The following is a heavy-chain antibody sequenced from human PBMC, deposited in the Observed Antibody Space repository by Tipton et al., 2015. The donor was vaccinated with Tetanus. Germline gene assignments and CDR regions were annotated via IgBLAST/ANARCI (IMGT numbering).Heavy chain of an antibody. CDR3: ARDYFGSGSNYFFDY. CDR2: ISGYNGNT. Sequence: QSGAEVKKPGASVKVSCKASGYTFTGYGLTWVRQAPGQGPEWLGWISGYNGNTKYAPKFQGRVTMTTDTTTNTAYLELRSLRSDDTAVYFCARDYFGSGSNYFFDYWGQGTQVSVSS. V-gene: IGHV1-18*01. CDR1: GYTFTGYG. J-gene: IGHJ4*02. D-gene: IGHD3-10*01.